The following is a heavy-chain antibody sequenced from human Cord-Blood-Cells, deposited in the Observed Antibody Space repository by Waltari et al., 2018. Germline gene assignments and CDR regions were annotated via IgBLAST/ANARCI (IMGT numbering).Heavy chain of an antibody. J-gene: IGHJ6*03. D-gene: IGHD6-19*01. Sequence: QVQLQQWGAGLLKPSETLSLTCAVYGGSFSGYYWSWTRQPPGKGLEWIGEINHSGSTNYNPSLKSRVTISVDTSKNQFSLKLSSVTAADTAVYYCARGRVAGTYYYYYYMDVWGKGTTVTVSS. CDR3: ARGRVAGTYYYYYYMDV. CDR1: GGSFSGYY. CDR2: INHSGST. V-gene: IGHV4-34*01.